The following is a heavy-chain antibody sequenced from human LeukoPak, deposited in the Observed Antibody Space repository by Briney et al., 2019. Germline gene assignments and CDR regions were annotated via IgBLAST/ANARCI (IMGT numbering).Heavy chain of an antibody. CDR1: GFTFSSYG. CDR2: IRYDGSNK. CDR3: AKGIAVAGPEDAFDI. V-gene: IGHV3-30*02. J-gene: IGHJ3*02. Sequence: GGSLRLSCAASGFTFSSYGMHWVRQAPGKGLEWVAFIRYDGSNKYYADSVKGRFTISRDNSKNTLYLQMSSLRAEDTAVYYCAKGIAVAGPEDAFDIWGQGTMVTVSS. D-gene: IGHD6-19*01.